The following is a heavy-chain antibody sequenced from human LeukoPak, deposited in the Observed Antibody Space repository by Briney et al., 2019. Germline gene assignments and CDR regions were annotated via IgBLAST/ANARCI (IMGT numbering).Heavy chain of an antibody. D-gene: IGHD3-22*01. CDR3: ATDYYDNGGYYNLDY. CDR1: GYTLTELS. V-gene: IGHV1-24*01. J-gene: IGHJ4*02. CDR2: FDPEDGET. Sequence: GASVKVSCKVSGYTLTELSMNWVRQAPGKGLEWMGGFDPEDGETVYAQKFQGRVTMTEDTSTDTAYMELSSLSSEDTAVYYCATDYYDNGGYYNLDYWGQGTPVTVSS.